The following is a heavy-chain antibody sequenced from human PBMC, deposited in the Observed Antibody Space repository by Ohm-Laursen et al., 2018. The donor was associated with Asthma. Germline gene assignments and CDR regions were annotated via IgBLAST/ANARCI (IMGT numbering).Heavy chain of an antibody. J-gene: IGHJ4*02. CDR3: ARGSSWYGTKKIYYFDS. V-gene: IGHV4-4*02. CDR2: IYHTGST. Sequence: SETLSLTCSVSYDSIDNHHWWTWVRLSPGKGLEWIGEIYHTGSTSYNPSPKSRLTMSVDTSKNQFSLTLSSVTAADTGLYYCARGSSWYGTKKIYYFDSWGQGTLVTVSS. CDR1: YDSIDNHHW. D-gene: IGHD6-13*01.